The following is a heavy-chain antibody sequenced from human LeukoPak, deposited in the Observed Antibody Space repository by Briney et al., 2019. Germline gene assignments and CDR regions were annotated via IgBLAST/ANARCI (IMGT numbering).Heavy chain of an antibody. CDR1: GGSFSGYY. J-gene: IGHJ5*02. CDR2: INHSGST. D-gene: IGHD5-12*01. CDR3: ARDWGVATIFSWFDP. V-gene: IGHV4-34*01. Sequence: SETLSLACAVYGGSFSGYYWSWIRQPPGKGLEWIGEINHSGSTNYNPSLKSRVTISVDTSKNQFSLKLSSVTAADTAVYYCARDWGVATIFSWFDPWGQGTLVTVSS.